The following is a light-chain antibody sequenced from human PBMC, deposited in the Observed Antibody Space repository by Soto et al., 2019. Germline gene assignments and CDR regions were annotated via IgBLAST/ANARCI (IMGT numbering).Light chain of an antibody. V-gene: IGLV2-14*01. CDR2: EVS. CDR3: SSYISRSRV. Sequence: QSALTQPASVSGSPGQSITISCTGTSSDVGGSNYVSWYQQHPGKAPKLMIYEVSNRPSGVSNRFSGSKSGNTASLTISGLQAEDEADYYCSSYISRSRVFGTGTKVTVL. J-gene: IGLJ1*01. CDR1: SSDVGGSNY.